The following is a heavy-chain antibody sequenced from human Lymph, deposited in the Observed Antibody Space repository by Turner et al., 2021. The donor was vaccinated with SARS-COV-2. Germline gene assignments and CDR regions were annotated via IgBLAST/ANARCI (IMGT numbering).Heavy chain of an antibody. Sequence: QVQLVQSGAEVKKPGSSVKVSCKASGGTFSSYAINWARQAPGQGLGWMGRIIPILGIANYAQKFQGRVTITADKSTSTAYMELSSLRSEDTAVYYCARGRLDSFGGGYYSWFDPWGQGTLVTVSS. CDR3: ARGRLDSFGGGYYSWFDP. V-gene: IGHV1-69*04. CDR2: IIPILGIA. D-gene: IGHD1-26*01. J-gene: IGHJ5*02. CDR1: GGTFSSYA.